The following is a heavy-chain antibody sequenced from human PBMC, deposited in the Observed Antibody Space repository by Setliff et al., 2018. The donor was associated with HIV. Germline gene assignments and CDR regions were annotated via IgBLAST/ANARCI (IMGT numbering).Heavy chain of an antibody. Sequence: PSETLSLTCTVSGGSISNQYWSWIRQPQGKGLEWIGYIYYSGTTHYNPSLKSRVAMSVDTSKNQFSLDLTSVTPADTAVYYCARTIQPSSSPFDFWGQGILVTVSS. CDR3: ARTIQPSSSPFDF. V-gene: IGHV4-59*11. J-gene: IGHJ4*02. CDR2: IYYSGTT. CDR1: GGSISNQY. D-gene: IGHD6-19*01.